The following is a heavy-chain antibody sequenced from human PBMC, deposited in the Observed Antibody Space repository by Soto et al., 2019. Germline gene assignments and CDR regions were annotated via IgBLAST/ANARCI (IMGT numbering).Heavy chain of an antibody. CDR3: ARDRVYCSGGSCSPNAFDI. CDR2: INPNSGGT. D-gene: IGHD2-15*01. CDR1: GYTFTGYY. Sequence: ASVKVSCKASGYTFTGYYMHWVRQAPGQGLEWMGWINPNSGGTNYAQKFQGRVTMTRDTSISTAFMELSRLRSDDTAVYYCARDRVYCSGGSCSPNAFDILGQGTMVTVS. V-gene: IGHV1-2*02. J-gene: IGHJ3*02.